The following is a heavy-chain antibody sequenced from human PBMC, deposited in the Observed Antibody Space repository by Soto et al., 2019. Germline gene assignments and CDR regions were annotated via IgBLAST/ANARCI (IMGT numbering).Heavy chain of an antibody. CDR1: GYTFTNYY. Sequence: ASVKVSCKASGYTFTNYYMHWVRQAPGQGLEWMGIINSGGGSATYAQKFLGRVTLTRDTSTSTVYMDLSSLGSDDSAVYYCARGGHVVVVTAAFDHWGHGTLVTVSS. J-gene: IGHJ4*01. CDR2: INSGGGSA. V-gene: IGHV1-46*03. D-gene: IGHD2-21*02. CDR3: ARGGHVVVVTAAFDH.